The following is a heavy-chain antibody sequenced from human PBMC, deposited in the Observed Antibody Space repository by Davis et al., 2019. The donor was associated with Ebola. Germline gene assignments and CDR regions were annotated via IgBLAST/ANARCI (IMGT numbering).Heavy chain of an antibody. J-gene: IGHJ4*02. V-gene: IGHV3-48*02. CDR3: ARMNEWQLFDS. CDR1: GVTFSTFA. D-gene: IGHD3-3*01. CDR2: ISGSSSSI. Sequence: PGGSLRLSCAASGVTFSTFAMSWVRQAPGKGLEWVSYISGSSSSIYYADSVKGRFTISRDNAKNSLSLQMNSLRDEDTAFYYCARMNEWQLFDSWGQGTLVIVSS.